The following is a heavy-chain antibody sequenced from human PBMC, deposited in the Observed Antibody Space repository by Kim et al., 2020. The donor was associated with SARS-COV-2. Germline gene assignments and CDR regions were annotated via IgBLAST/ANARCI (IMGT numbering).Heavy chain of an antibody. CDR2: IYYSGST. D-gene: IGHD3-10*01. Sequence: SETLSLTCTVSGGSISSYYWSWIRQPPGKGLEWIGYIYYSGSTNYNPSLKSRVTISVDTSKNQFSLKLSSVTAADTAVYYCARDRYPDTSMVRGSQSNWFDPWGQGTLVTVSS. V-gene: IGHV4-59*01. CDR3: ARDRYPDTSMVRGSQSNWFDP. J-gene: IGHJ5*02. CDR1: GGSISSYY.